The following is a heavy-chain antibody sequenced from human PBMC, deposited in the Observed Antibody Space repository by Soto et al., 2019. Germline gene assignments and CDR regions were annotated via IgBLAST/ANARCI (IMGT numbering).Heavy chain of an antibody. Sequence: GGSLRLSCAASGFTVSSNYMGWVRQAPGKGLEWVSVIYSGGSTYYADSVKGRFTISRHNSKNTLYLQMNSLRAEDTAVYYCARGYCSGGSCYSGCNYWGQGTLVTVSS. D-gene: IGHD2-15*01. V-gene: IGHV3-53*04. CDR2: IYSGGST. J-gene: IGHJ4*02. CDR3: ARGYCSGGSCYSGCNY. CDR1: GFTVSSNY.